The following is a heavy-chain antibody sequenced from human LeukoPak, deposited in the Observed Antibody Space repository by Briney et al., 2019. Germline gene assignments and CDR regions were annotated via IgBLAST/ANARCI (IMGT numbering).Heavy chain of an antibody. CDR2: INDNGRA. CDR1: GGSFSNYY. D-gene: IGHD1-7*01. J-gene: IGHJ6*03. V-gene: IGHV4-34*01. CDR3: ARRWNYGRNYYIDV. Sequence: PSETLFLTCAVHGGSFSNYYWNWIRQPPGKGLEWLGEINDNGRANYNPSLMSRVTVSVDTSKNQFSLRLTSVTATDTAVYYCARRWNYGRNYYIDVWGKGATVSVSS.